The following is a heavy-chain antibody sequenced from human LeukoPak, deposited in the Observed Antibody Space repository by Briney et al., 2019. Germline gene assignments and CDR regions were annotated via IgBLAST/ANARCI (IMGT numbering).Heavy chain of an antibody. CDR3: ASSPPTGTTWYFDL. CDR2: IGSNGGST. V-gene: IGHV3-64*01. CDR1: GFTFSSYA. D-gene: IGHD1-7*01. Sequence: GGSLRLSCAASGFTFSSYAMHWVRQAPGKGLEYVSAIGSNGGSTYYANSVKGRFTISRDNSKNTLYLQMGSLRAEDMAVYYCASSPPTGTTWYFDLWGRGTLVTVSS. J-gene: IGHJ2*01.